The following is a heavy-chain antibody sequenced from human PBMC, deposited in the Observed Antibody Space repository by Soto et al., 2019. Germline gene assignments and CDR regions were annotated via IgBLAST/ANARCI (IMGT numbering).Heavy chain of an antibody. CDR3: ARGWSGWIQARDVYFDY. J-gene: IGHJ4*02. D-gene: IGHD6-19*01. CDR1: GFTFSSYS. V-gene: IGHV3-48*01. CDR2: ISSSSSTI. Sequence: GGSLRLSCAASGFTFSSYSMNWVRQAPGKGLEWVSYISSSSSTIYYADSVKGRFTISRDNAKNSLYLQMNSLRAEDTAVYYCARGWSGWIQARDVYFDYWGQGTLVTVSS.